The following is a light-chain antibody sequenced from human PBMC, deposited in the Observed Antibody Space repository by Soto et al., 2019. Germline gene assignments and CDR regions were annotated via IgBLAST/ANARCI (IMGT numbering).Light chain of an antibody. CDR2: EVT. J-gene: IGLJ3*02. V-gene: IGLV2-14*01. CDR3: SSYTTSSTLV. CDR1: SSDVGGYNY. Sequence: QSVLTQPASVSGSPGQSITISCTGTSSDVGGYNYVSWYQQHPGKAPKLVIYEVTKRPSGVSNRFSGSKSSNTASLTISGLQAEDEADYYCSSYTTSSTLVFGGGTKVTVL.